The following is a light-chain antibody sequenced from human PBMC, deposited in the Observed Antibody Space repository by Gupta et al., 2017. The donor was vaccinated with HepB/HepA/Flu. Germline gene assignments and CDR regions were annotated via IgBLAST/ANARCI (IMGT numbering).Light chain of an antibody. V-gene: IGKV3-11*01. Sequence: EIVLTQSPATLSLSPGERATLSCRASQSVSSSLAWYQQKPGQAPRLLIYDASNRATGITARFSGSGDGTDFTLTISSREPEDFAVYYCQQRSNWPLLTFGGGTKVEIK. CDR3: QQRSNWPLLT. CDR1: QSVSSS. CDR2: DAS. J-gene: IGKJ4*01.